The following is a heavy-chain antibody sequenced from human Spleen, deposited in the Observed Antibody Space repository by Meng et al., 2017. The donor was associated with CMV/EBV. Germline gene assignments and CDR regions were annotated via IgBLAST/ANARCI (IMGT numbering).Heavy chain of an antibody. CDR1: GYTFTGYD. CDR3: ARGSFIVVVPAAPDY. D-gene: IGHD2-2*01. Sequence: SGYTFTGYDRHWVRQAAGQGLEWMGWINPNSGGTNYAQKFQGRVTMTRDTSISTAYMELSRLRSDDTAVYYCARGSFIVVVPAAPDYWGQGTLVTVSS. V-gene: IGHV1-2*02. CDR2: INPNSGGT. J-gene: IGHJ4*02.